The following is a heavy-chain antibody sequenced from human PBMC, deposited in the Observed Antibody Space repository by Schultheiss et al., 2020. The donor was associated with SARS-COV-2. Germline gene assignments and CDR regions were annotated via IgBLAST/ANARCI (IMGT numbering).Heavy chain of an antibody. V-gene: IGHV1-24*01. CDR1: GYTLTELS. CDR2: IIPIFGTA. D-gene: IGHD3-22*01. Sequence: ASVKVSCKVSGYTLTELSMHWVRQAPGKGLEWMGGIIPIFGTANYAQKFQGRVTMTTDTSTSTAYMELRSLRSDDTAVYYCASWISGYPMDVWGKGTTVTVSS. J-gene: IGHJ6*03. CDR3: ASWISGYPMDV.